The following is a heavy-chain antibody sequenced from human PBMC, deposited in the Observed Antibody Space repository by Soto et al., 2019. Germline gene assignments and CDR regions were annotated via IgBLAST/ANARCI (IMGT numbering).Heavy chain of an antibody. Sequence: EVPLVESGGGLVQPGGSLRLSCAASGFTFSSYSMNWVRQAPGKGLEWVSYISSSSSTIYYADSVKGRFTISRDNAKNSLYLQMNSLRDEDTAVYYCARDPPRWTTAGSGFDYWGQGTLVTVSS. CDR2: ISSSSSTI. J-gene: IGHJ4*02. CDR1: GFTFSSYS. D-gene: IGHD4-17*01. CDR3: ARDPPRWTTAGSGFDY. V-gene: IGHV3-48*02.